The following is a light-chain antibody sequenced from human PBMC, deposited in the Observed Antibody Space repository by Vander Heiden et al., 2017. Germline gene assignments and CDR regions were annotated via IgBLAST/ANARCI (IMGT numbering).Light chain of an antibody. CDR2: DVS. Sequence: QSALTQPPSVSGSPGQSITIYCTGTSSDVGSYNYVSWYQQHPGNAPILRCYDVSNRPSGVSNRFAGSKSGTTASPTISGLQAEDETYYYCSSYTSSSTLVFGTGTKVTVL. V-gene: IGLV2-14*01. CDR3: SSYTSSSTLV. J-gene: IGLJ1*01. CDR1: SSDVGSYNY.